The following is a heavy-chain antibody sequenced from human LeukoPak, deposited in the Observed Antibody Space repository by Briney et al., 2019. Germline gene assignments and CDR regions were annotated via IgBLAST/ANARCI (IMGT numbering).Heavy chain of an antibody. J-gene: IGHJ3*02. CDR2: ISYDGSNK. D-gene: IGHD6-6*01. CDR1: GFTFGSDA. V-gene: IGHV3-30-3*01. CDR3: ASAYSSLGFSDAFDI. Sequence: GGSLRLSCVASGFTFGSDAMSWVRQAPGKGLEWVAVISYDGSNKYYADSVKGRFTISRDNSKNTLYLQMNSLRAEDTAVYYCASAYSSLGFSDAFDIWGQGTMVTVSS.